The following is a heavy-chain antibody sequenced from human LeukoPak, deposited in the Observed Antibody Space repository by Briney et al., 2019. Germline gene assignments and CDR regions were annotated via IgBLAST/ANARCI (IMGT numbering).Heavy chain of an antibody. Sequence: PGGSLRLSCAASGFTFSSYSMNWVRQAPGKGLGWVSSISSSSSYIYYADSVKGRFTISRDNAKNSLYLQMNSLRAEDTAVYYCARARHYDFWSGYYAEDYWGQGTLVTVSS. V-gene: IGHV3-21*01. CDR1: GFTFSSYS. CDR2: ISSSSSYI. J-gene: IGHJ4*02. D-gene: IGHD3-3*01. CDR3: ARARHYDFWSGYYAEDY.